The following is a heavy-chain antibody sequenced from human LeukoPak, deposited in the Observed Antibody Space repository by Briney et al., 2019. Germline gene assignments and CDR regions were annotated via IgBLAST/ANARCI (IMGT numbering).Heavy chain of an antibody. CDR3: ARDLTSITSEVVTPLYYFDY. V-gene: IGHV1-46*01. J-gene: IGHJ4*02. Sequence: ASVKVSCKASGYTFTSYYMHWVRQAPGQGLEWMGLINPSGGSTSYAQKFQGRVTMTGDMSTSTVYMELSSLRSEDTAVYYCARDLTSITSEVVTPLYYFDYWGQGTLVTVSS. CDR2: INPSGGST. CDR1: GYTFTSYY. D-gene: IGHD3-22*01.